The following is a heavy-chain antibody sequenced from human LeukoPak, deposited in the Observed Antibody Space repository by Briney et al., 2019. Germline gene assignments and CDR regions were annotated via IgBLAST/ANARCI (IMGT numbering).Heavy chain of an antibody. J-gene: IGHJ4*02. CDR2: IYTTGST. Sequence: SETLSLTCTVSGGSITSKHWSWIRQPAGKGLEWIGRIYTTGSTNYNPTLESRVTMSLDTSKNQLSLRLTSVTAADTAIFYCAGQPRVASYFDSWGQGTLVTVSS. D-gene: IGHD5-12*01. CDR1: GGSITSKH. V-gene: IGHV4-4*07. CDR3: AGQPRVASYFDS.